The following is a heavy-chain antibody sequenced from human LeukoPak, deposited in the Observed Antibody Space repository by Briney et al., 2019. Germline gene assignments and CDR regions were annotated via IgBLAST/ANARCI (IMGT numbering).Heavy chain of an antibody. J-gene: IGHJ4*02. CDR1: GFTFSSYS. Sequence: GGSLRPSCAASGFTFSSYSMNWVRQAPGKGLEWVSSISSSSSYIYYEDSVKGRFTISRDNAKNSLYLQMNSLRAEDTAVYYCAREWGGYCSSTSCYILDNQEVKDYFDYWGQGTLVTVSS. CDR2: ISSSSSYI. V-gene: IGHV3-21*01. D-gene: IGHD2-2*02. CDR3: AREWGGYCSSTSCYILDNQEVKDYFDY.